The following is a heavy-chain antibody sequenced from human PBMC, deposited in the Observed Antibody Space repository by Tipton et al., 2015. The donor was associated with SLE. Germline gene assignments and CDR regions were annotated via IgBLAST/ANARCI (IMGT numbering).Heavy chain of an antibody. Sequence: LRLSCAVYGGSFSGYYWSWIRQPPGKGLEWIGEINHSGSTNYNPSLKSRVTTSVDTSKNQFSLKLSSVTAADTAVYYCAKRDYGDPGVDYWGQGTLVTVSS. D-gene: IGHD4-17*01. CDR2: INHSGST. J-gene: IGHJ4*02. V-gene: IGHV4-34*01. CDR3: AKRDYGDPGVDY. CDR1: GGSFSGYY.